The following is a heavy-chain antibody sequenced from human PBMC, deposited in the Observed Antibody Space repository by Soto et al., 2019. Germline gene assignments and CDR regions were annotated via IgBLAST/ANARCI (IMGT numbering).Heavy chain of an antibody. CDR3: AREVQVHTPVFAL. V-gene: IGHV1-69*01. D-gene: IGHD3-3*01. CDR2: IAPMFGKA. Sequence: QVQLVQSGAEVKRPGSSVKVACKASGGTFSNYAINWVRQAPGHGLEWMGDIAPMFGKANYAQKFQGRVTITADESTSTAYMELNGLTSADTALYYCAREVQVHTPVFALWGQGTLVTVSS. J-gene: IGHJ4*02. CDR1: GGTFSNYA.